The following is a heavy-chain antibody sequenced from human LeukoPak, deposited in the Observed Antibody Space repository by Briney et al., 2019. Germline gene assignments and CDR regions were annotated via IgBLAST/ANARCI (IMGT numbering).Heavy chain of an antibody. J-gene: IGHJ3*02. CDR2: ISGSGGST. D-gene: IGHD3-22*01. CDR1: GFTFSSYA. CDR3: AKDGILLGVYDSSGYDAFDI. Sequence: GGSLRLSCAASGFTFSSYAMSWVRQAPGKGLEWVSAISGSGGSTYYADSVKGRFTISRDNSKNTLYLQMNSLRAEDTAVYYCAKDGILLGVYDSSGYDAFDIWGQGTMVTVSS. V-gene: IGHV3-23*01.